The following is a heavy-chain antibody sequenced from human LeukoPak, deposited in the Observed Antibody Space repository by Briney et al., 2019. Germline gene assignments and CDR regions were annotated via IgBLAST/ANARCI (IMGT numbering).Heavy chain of an antibody. CDR1: GFTFSNYW. CDR3: ARVSAGDYPDY. D-gene: IGHD7-27*01. Sequence: GAPLRLSCAASGFTFSNYWMSWLRQAPGRGLEWVVNIKEDGSEKSYVASVKSRFTISRDNAKNSLYLQMNSLRAEDTAVYYCARVSAGDYPDYWGQGTLVTVSS. CDR2: IKEDGSEK. V-gene: IGHV3-7*03. J-gene: IGHJ4*02.